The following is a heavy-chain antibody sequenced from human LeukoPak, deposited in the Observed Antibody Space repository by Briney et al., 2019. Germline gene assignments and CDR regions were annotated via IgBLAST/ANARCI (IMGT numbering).Heavy chain of an antibody. V-gene: IGHV1-2*02. CDR2: INPNSGGT. CDR3: ARGPPRRYCSGGSCYWFDY. D-gene: IGHD2-15*01. Sequence: ASVKVSCKASVYTFTGYYMHWVRQAPGQGLGWMGWINPNSGGTNYAQKFQGRVTMTRDTSISTAYMELSRLRSDDTAVYYCARGPPRRYCSGGSCYWFDYWGQGTLVTVSS. CDR1: VYTFTGYY. J-gene: IGHJ4*02.